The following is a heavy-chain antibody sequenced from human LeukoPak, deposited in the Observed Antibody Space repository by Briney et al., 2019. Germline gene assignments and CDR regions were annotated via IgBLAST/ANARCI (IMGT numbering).Heavy chain of an antibody. Sequence: GGSLRLSCAASEFIVSINYMTWVRQAPGKGLEWVSLIYSRGDTKYADSVKGRFTISRDNSKNTLYLQMSSLRTEDTAVYYCARVRGSLEEGSSSWYEFDYWGQGTLVTVSS. D-gene: IGHD6-13*01. CDR3: ARVRGSLEEGSSSWYEFDY. J-gene: IGHJ4*02. CDR2: IYSRGDT. CDR1: EFIVSINY. V-gene: IGHV3-66*01.